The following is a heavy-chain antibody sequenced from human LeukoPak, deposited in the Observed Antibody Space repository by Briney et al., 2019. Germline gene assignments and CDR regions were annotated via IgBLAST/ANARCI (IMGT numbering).Heavy chain of an antibody. CDR3: ARESXSGYVTLDY. CDR2: XXXXXGTI. CDR1: EFTFSSYS. Sequence: GGSLRLSCAASEFTFSSYSMXXXXQAXGKGXXXXTYXXXXXGTIYYXDSVKGXXXXXXXNAKNSLYLQMNSLRAEDTAVYYCARESXSGYVTLDYWGQGTLVTVSS. D-gene: IGHD3-22*01. J-gene: IGHJ4*02. V-gene: IGHV3-48*01.